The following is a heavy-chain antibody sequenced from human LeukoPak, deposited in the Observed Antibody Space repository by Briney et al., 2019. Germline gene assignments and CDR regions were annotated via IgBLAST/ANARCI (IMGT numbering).Heavy chain of an antibody. V-gene: IGHV3-21*04. D-gene: IGHD3-10*01. CDR3: ARDRRWYYGSGSRGYYMDV. Sequence: GGSLRLSCAASGFTFSSYSMNWVRQAPGKGLEWVSSITSSSSYIYYADSVKGRFTISRDNAKNSLYLQMNSLRAEDTAVYYCARDRRWYYGSGSRGYYMDVWGKGTTVTVSS. CDR2: ITSSSSYI. CDR1: GFTFSSYS. J-gene: IGHJ6*03.